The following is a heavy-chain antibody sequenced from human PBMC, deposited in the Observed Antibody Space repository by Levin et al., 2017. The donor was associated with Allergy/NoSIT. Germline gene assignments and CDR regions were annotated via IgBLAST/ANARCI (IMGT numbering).Heavy chain of an antibody. CDR3: ADSGYSSGWSGLGAFDI. CDR1: GYTFTGYY. D-gene: IGHD6-19*01. J-gene: IGHJ3*02. CDR2: INPNSGGT. Sequence: ASVKVSCKASGYTFTGYYMHWVRQAPGQGLEWMGRINPNSGGTNYAQKFQGRVTMTRDTSISTAYMELSRLRSDDTAVYYCADSGYSSGWSGLGAFDIWGQGTMVTVSS. V-gene: IGHV1-2*06.